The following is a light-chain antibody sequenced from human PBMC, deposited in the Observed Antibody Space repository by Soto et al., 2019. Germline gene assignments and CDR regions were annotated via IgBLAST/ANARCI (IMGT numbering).Light chain of an antibody. CDR3: LQHNTNIGTWT. CDR2: AAS. CDR1: QGIRND. J-gene: IGKJ1*01. Sequence: DIQMTQSPSSLSASVGDRVTITCRASQGIRNDLVWYQQKPGKAPKRLIYAASSLQSGVPSRFSGSGSGTEFTLTISSLQPEDFATDFCLQHNTNIGTWTFGQGTKVDIK. V-gene: IGKV1-17*01.